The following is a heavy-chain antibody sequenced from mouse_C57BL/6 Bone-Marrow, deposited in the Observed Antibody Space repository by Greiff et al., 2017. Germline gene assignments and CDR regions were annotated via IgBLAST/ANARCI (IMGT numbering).Heavy chain of an antibody. Sequence: QVQLQQSGAELVRPGTSVKVSCTASGYAFTHYLMEWVKQRPGQGLEWIGVIDPGSGGTNDTEKFQGKATLTADKSSSPAYMQLSSLTSEDSAVYFCARRRAYYSKEGAMDYWGQGTSVTVSS. V-gene: IGHV1-54*01. D-gene: IGHD2-5*01. CDR1: GYAFTHYL. J-gene: IGHJ4*01. CDR2: IDPGSGGT. CDR3: ARRRAYYSKEGAMDY.